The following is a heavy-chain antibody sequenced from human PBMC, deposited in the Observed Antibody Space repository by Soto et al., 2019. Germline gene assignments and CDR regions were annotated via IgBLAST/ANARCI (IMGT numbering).Heavy chain of an antibody. Sequence: LFLTCAVSGASVTSDDYYWSWIRQPPGKGLEWIGYIYHSGSTYYNPSLKSRVSISIDTSQNQFSLKLTSLTAADTAVYYCARDPIFYYASSGYGGSYFDYWGQGSRVTVSS. CDR3: ARDPIFYYASSGYGGSYFDY. CDR2: IYHSGST. CDR1: GASVTSDDYY. D-gene: IGHD3-22*01. V-gene: IGHV4-30-4*01. J-gene: IGHJ4*02.